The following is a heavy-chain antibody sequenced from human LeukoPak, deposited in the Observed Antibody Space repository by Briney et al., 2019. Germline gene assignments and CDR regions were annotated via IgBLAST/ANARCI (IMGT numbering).Heavy chain of an antibody. D-gene: IGHD3-22*01. Sequence: GRSLRLSCAASGFTFSSYAMHWVRQAPGKGLEWVAVISYDGSNKYYADSVKGRFTISRDNSKNTLYLQMNSLRAEDTAVYFCGRDGYYYDSSGYVNYWGQGTQVTASS. CDR1: GFTFSSYA. CDR2: ISYDGSNK. CDR3: GRDGYYYDSSGYVNY. V-gene: IGHV3-30*04. J-gene: IGHJ4*02.